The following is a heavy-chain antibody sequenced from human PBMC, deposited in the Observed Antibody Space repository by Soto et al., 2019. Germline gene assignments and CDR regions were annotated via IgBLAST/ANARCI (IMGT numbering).Heavy chain of an antibody. CDR1: GFTASNKY. V-gene: IGHV3-53*01. D-gene: IGHD3-22*01. CDR2: IYSGNTT. Sequence: EVQLVESGGGLVQPGGSLRLSCAASGFTASNKYMSWVRQAPGKGLGCVSFIYSGNTTYYADSVKGRFTISRDNSKNTLYLQMDSLRAEDTAVYYCAGGRGYYDTHGYSGYYFDSWGQGTLVTVTS. CDR3: AGGRGYYDTHGYSGYYFDS. J-gene: IGHJ4*02.